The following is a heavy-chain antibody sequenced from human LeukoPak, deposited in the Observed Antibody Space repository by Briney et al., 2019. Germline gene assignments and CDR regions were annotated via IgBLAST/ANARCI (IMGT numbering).Heavy chain of an antibody. CDR1: GFTFSSYA. V-gene: IGHV3-23*01. CDR2: ISGSGGST. J-gene: IGHJ4*02. D-gene: IGHD3-22*01. CDR3: AKGLYYYDSSGYYLTGGPFDY. Sequence: PGGSLRLSCAASGFTFSSYAMSWVRQAPGKGLEWVSAISGSGGSTYYADSAKGRFTISRDNSKNTLHLQMNSLRAEDTAVYYCAKGLYYYDSSGYYLTGGPFDYWGQGTLVTVSS.